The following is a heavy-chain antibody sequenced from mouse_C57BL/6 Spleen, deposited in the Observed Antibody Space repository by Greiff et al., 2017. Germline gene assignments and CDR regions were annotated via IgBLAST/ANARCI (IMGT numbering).Heavy chain of an antibody. CDR3: ARSGDGYFHFDY. CDR1: GYAFSSSW. Sequence: VQLQQSGPELVKPGASVKISCKASGYAFSSSWMNWVKQRPGKGLEWIGRIYPGDGDTNYNGKFKGKATLTADKSSSTAYMQLSSLTSEDPAVYFCARSGDGYFHFDYWGQGTTLTVSS. D-gene: IGHD2-3*01. CDR2: IYPGDGDT. V-gene: IGHV1-82*01. J-gene: IGHJ2*01.